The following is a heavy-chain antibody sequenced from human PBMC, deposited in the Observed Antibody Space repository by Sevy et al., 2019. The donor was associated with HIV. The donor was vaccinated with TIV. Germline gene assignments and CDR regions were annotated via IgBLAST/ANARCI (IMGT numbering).Heavy chain of an antibody. CDR2: ISSNGGST. CDR3: VKDQVIVVVTRSYYGMDV. Sequence: GGSLRLSCSASGFTFSSYAMHWVRQAPGKGLEYVSAISSNGGSTYYADSLKGRFTISRDNSKNTMYLQMSSLSAEDRAVYYCVKDQVIVVVTRSYYGMDVWGQGTTVTVSS. J-gene: IGHJ6*02. V-gene: IGHV3-64D*06. D-gene: IGHD3-22*01. CDR1: GFTFSSYA.